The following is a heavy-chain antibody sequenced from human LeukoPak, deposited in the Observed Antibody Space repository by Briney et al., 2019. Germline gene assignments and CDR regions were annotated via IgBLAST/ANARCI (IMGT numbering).Heavy chain of an antibody. V-gene: IGHV3-66*01. Sequence: GGSLRLSCAASGFTVSSNYMSWVRQAPGKGLEWVSVIYSGGSTYYADSVKGRFTISRDNSKNTLYLQMNSLRAEDTAVYYCVITTHVVATPSGAFDIWGQGTMVTVSS. CDR2: IYSGGST. J-gene: IGHJ3*02. D-gene: IGHD2-15*01. CDR3: VITTHVVATPSGAFDI. CDR1: GFTVSSNY.